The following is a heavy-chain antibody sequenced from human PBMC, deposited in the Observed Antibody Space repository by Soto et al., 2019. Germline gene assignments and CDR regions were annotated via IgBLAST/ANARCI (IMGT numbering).Heavy chain of an antibody. J-gene: IGHJ4*02. CDR3: AKDRRAGGNYGFYSDF. V-gene: IGHV3-23*01. CDR1: GFTFSSYG. Sequence: EVQLLESGGGLVQPGGSLRLSCAASGFTFSSYGMTWVRQAPGQGLEWFSFSSATGAGTYYADSVKGRFTISRDNYKDALYLQMASLGAADTAVYYCAKDRRAGGNYGFYSDFWGQGALVIVSS. D-gene: IGHD1-7*01. CDR2: SSATGAGT.